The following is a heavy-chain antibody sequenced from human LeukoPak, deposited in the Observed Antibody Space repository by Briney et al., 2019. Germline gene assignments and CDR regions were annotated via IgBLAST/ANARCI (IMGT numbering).Heavy chain of an antibody. CDR1: GFTFDDYA. CDR2: ISWNSGSI. D-gene: IGHD1/OR15-1a*01. Sequence: GRSLRLSCAASGFTFDDYAMHWVRQAPGKGLEWVSGISWNSGSIGYADSVKGRFTISRDNAKNSLYLQMNNLRAEDTAVYYCTWGVTNKKWGQGTLVTVSS. V-gene: IGHV3-9*01. J-gene: IGHJ4*02. CDR3: TWGVTNKK.